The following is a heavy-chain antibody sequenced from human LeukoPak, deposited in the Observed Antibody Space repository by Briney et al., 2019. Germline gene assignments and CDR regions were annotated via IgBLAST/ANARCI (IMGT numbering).Heavy chain of an antibody. CDR1: GFTFSNAW. D-gene: IGHD5-24*01. V-gene: IGHV3-48*01. CDR3: ARGDGY. CDR2: ISSSSSTI. Sequence: GGSLRLSCAASGFTFSNAWMIWVRQAPGKGLEWVSYISSSSSTIYYADSVKGRFTISRDNAKNSLYLQMNSLRAEDTAVHYCARGDGYWGQGTLVTVSS. J-gene: IGHJ4*02.